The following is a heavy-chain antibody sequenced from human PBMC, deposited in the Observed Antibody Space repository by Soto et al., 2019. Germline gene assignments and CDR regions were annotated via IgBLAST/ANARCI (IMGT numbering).Heavy chain of an antibody. J-gene: IGHJ4*02. CDR1: GFTFSSYA. D-gene: IGHD5-18*01. Sequence: PGGSLSLSCAVSGFTFSSYAMSWVRQAPGKGLEWVSAISGSGGSTNYADSVKGRSTISRDNSKNTLYLQMNSLRAEDTAVYYCAKEGTAMVIDYWGQGTLVTVSS. CDR2: ISGSGGST. V-gene: IGHV3-23*01. CDR3: AKEGTAMVIDY.